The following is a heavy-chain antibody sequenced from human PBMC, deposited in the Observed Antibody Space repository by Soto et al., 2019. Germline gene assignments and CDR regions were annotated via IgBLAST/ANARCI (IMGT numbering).Heavy chain of an antibody. CDR2: ISNYNGDT. CDR1: GYTFTSYG. Sequence: QVQLVQSGAEVKKPGASVKVSCKASGYTFTSYGISWVRQAPGQGLEWMGWISNYNGDTNYAQKLQGRVTMTTDTSTSTAYMERTSLKSADTAVYYCTRGGQLFAGNYFDYWGHGTLVTVSS. D-gene: IGHD3-10*02. V-gene: IGHV1-18*01. J-gene: IGHJ4*01. CDR3: TRGGQLFAGNYFDY.